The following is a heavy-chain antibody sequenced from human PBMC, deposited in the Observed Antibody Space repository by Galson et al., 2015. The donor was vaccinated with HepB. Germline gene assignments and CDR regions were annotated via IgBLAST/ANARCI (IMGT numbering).Heavy chain of an antibody. CDR2: IYYSGST. J-gene: IGHJ4*02. CDR1: GGSISSYY. V-gene: IGHV4-59*01. Sequence: LSLTCTVSGGSISSYYWSWIRQPPGKGLEWIGYIYYSGSTNYNPSLKSRVTISVDTSKNQFSLKLSSVTAADTAVYYCARATTYSSSWYGGGLYYFDYWGQGTLVTVSS. CDR3: ARATTYSSSWYGGGLYYFDY. D-gene: IGHD6-13*01.